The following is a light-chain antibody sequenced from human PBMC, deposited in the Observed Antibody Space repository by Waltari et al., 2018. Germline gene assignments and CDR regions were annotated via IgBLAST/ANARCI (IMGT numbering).Light chain of an antibody. V-gene: IGKV1-5*03. CDR1: QIISTW. CDR2: KAS. CDR3: QQYNDYPLT. Sequence: EIKKTQSPSTLSASVGDRVTITCRASQIISTWLAWYKQKPGKAPKLLIYKASGLESGVPSRFSGSGSGTEFTLTISSLQPDDFATYYCQQYNDYPLTFGGGTKVEIK. J-gene: IGKJ4*01.